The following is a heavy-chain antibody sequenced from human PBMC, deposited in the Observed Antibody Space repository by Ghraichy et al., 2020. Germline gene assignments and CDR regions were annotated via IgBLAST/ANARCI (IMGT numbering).Heavy chain of an antibody. CDR3: APDLSSYDDYGMDV. CDR1: GFTFSHAW. Sequence: GGSLRLSCAASGFTFSHAWMSWVRQAPGQGLEWVGRIKSISDGGTADYAAPVKGRFIISRDDSKNTLYLQMNSLKIEDTAVYYCAPDLSSYDDYGMDVWGQGTTVTVSS. V-gene: IGHV3-15*01. CDR2: IKSISDGGTA. D-gene: IGHD3-22*01. J-gene: IGHJ6*02.